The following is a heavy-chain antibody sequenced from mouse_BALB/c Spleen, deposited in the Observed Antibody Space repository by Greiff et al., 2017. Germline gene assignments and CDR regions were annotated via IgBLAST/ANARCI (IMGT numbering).Heavy chain of an antibody. CDR1: GFTFSSYA. J-gene: IGHJ3*01. V-gene: IGHV5-9-4*01. CDR3: ARGGGYDGSPFAY. D-gene: IGHD2-2*01. CDR2: ISSGGSYT. Sequence: EVQRVESGGGLVKPGGSLKLSCAASGFTFSSYAMSWVRQSPEKRLEWVAEISSGGSYTYYPDTVTGRFTISRDNAKNTLYLEMSSLRSEDTAMYYCARGGGYDGSPFAYWGQGTLVTVSA.